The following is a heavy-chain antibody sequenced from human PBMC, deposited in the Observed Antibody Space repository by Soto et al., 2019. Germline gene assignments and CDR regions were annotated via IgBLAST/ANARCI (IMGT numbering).Heavy chain of an antibody. CDR2: IIPIFGTA. Sequence: SVKVSCKASGGTFSSYAISWVRQAPGQGLEWMGGIIPIFGTANYAQKFQGRVTITADKSTSTAYMELSGLRFEDTAVYYCARARWRDSSSWYYFDYWGQGTLVTVSS. D-gene: IGHD6-13*01. V-gene: IGHV1-69*06. CDR3: ARARWRDSSSWYYFDY. J-gene: IGHJ4*02. CDR1: GGTFSSYA.